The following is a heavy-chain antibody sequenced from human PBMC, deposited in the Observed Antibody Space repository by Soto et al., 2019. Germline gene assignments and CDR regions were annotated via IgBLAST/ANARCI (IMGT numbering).Heavy chain of an antibody. V-gene: IGHV3-74*01. Sequence: GGSLRLSCAASGFTFSNYWMHWVRQAPGKGLLWVSRIDSDGSTTNYADSVKGRFTISRDNAKNTLYLQMNSLRAEDTAVYYCARGSRWSNDYWGQGTLVTVSS. CDR1: GFTFSNYW. D-gene: IGHD3-3*01. J-gene: IGHJ4*02. CDR2: IDSDGSTT. CDR3: ARGSRWSNDY.